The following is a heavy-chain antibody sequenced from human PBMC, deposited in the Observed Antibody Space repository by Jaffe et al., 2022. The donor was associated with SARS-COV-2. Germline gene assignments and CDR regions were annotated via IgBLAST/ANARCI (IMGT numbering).Heavy chain of an antibody. CDR1: DGSISSDRYY. V-gene: IGHV4-61*02. J-gene: IGHJ6*02. CDR2: IYTSGST. D-gene: IGHD1-1*01. CDR3: ARTRQPYNYYYGVDV. Sequence: QVQLQESGPRLVKPSQTLSLTCTVSDGSISSDRYYWNWIRQPAGKGLEWIGRIYTSGSTNYNPSLKSRVTVSVDTSKNQLSLRLSSVTAADTAMYYCARTRQPYNYYYGVDVWGQGTTVTVSS.